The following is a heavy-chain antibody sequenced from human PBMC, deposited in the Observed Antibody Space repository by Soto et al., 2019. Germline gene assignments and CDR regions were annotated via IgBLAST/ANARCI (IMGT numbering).Heavy chain of an antibody. CDR3: ARDVGHYYDSSGFDY. J-gene: IGHJ4*02. V-gene: IGHV4-31*03. Sequence: ASETLSLTCTVSGGSVSSGGYYWNWIRQHPGKGLEWIGYIYYSGSTSYNPSLKSRVTISVDTSKNQFPLKLSSVTAADTAVYYCARDVGHYYDSSGFDYWGQGTLVTVSS. D-gene: IGHD3-22*01. CDR1: GGSVSSGGYY. CDR2: IYYSGST.